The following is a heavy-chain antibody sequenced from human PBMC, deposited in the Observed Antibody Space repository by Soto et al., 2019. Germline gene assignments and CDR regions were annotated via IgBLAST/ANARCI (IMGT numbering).Heavy chain of an antibody. CDR2: IGTAGDT. CDR1: GFTFSSND. D-gene: IGHD6-13*01. J-gene: IGHJ4*02. CDR3: ARFAVGQLYDY. V-gene: IGHV3-13*04. Sequence: EVQLVESGGGLVQPGGSLRLSCAASGFTFSSNDMHWVRQATGKGLEWVSAIGTAGDTYYPGSVKGRFTISRENAKTSLYLQMNSLRAGETAVYYCARFAVGQLYDYWGQGTLVTVSS.